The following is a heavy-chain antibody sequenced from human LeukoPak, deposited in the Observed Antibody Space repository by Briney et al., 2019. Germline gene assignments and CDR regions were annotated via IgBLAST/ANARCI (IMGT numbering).Heavy chain of an antibody. CDR2: ISYDGSNK. D-gene: IGHD2/OR15-2a*01. V-gene: IGHV3-30*03. CDR3: AREGPRGNSQFDY. J-gene: IGHJ4*02. Sequence: GESLRLSCAASGFTFSSYGMHWVRQAPGKGLEWVAVISYDGSNKYYTDSVKGRLTISRDNSKNTLYLQMNSLRAEDTAIYYCAREGPRGNSQFDYWGQGTLVTVSS. CDR1: GFTFSSYG.